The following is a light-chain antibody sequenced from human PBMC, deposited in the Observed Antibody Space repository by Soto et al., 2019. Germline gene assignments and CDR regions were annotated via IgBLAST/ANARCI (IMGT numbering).Light chain of an antibody. CDR3: QQYANLPPST. V-gene: IGKV1-33*01. CDR1: QDISNY. CDR2: DAS. Sequence: DIQMTQSPSSLSASVGDRVTITCQASQDISNYLNWYQQKPGKAPKLLIYDASNLETGVPSRFSGSGSGTDFTFTISSLQPEDIATYYCQQYANLPPSTLGPGTKVDIK. J-gene: IGKJ3*01.